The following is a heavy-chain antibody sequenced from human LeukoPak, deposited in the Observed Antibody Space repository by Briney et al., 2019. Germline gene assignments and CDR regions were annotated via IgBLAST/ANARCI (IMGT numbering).Heavy chain of an antibody. J-gene: IGHJ4*02. V-gene: IGHV3-49*03. CDR3: TVGWWELLTTYYFDY. D-gene: IGHD1-26*01. Sequence: GGSLRLSCTASGFTLGDYAMSWFRQAPGKGLEWVGFIRSKAYGGTTEYAASVKGRFTISRDDSKSIAYLQMNSLKTEDTAVYYCTVGWWELLTTYYFDYWGQGTLVTVSS. CDR2: IRSKAYGGTT. CDR1: GFTLGDYA.